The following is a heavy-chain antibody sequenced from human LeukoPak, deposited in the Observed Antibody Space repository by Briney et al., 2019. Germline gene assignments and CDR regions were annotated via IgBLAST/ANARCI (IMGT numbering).Heavy chain of an antibody. D-gene: IGHD3-3*01. CDR3: ARIAVVIRDRDVIAEFFQE. Sequence: SETLSLTCSVSGGSIRSKVHYWGWVRQPPGKGLEWIGAIYYSGNTYYNPSLESRLTLSVDTSNNQFSLRLTSVTAADTVVYYCARIAVVIRDRDVIAEFFQEWGQGTPVVVSS. CDR2: IYYSGNT. V-gene: IGHV4-39*01. J-gene: IGHJ1*01. CDR1: GGSIRSKVHY.